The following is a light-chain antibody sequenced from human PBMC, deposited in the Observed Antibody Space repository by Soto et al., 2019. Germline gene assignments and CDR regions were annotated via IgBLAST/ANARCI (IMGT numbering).Light chain of an antibody. CDR1: SSDVGGYDY. Sequence: QSALTQPASASGSPGQSITISCTGTSSDVGGYDYVSWYQQHPGKAPKFMIYDVSNRPSGVSNRFSGSKSGNTASLTISGLRAGEGAVYYCSSYTSSSTEVWGGGT. CDR3: SSYTSSSTEV. CDR2: DVS. V-gene: IGLV2-14*01. J-gene: IGLJ2*01.